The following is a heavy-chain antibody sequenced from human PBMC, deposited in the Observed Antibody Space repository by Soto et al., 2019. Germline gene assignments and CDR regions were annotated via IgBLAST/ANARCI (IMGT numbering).Heavy chain of an antibody. D-gene: IGHD5-18*01. CDR1: GFTFSSYS. CDR3: ARSGYSYGNVRSDY. CDR2: ISSSSSYI. J-gene: IGHJ4*01. Sequence: GGSLRLSCAASGFTFSSYSMNWVRQAPGKGLEWVSSISSSSSYIYYADSVKGRFTISRDNAKNSLYLQMNSLRAEDTAVYYCARSGYSYGNVRSDYWGQGTLVTVSS. V-gene: IGHV3-21*01.